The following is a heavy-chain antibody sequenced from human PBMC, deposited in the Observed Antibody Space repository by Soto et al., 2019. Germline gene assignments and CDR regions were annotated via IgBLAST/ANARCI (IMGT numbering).Heavy chain of an antibody. Sequence: SETLSLTCTVSGGSISSYYWSWIRQPPGKGLEWIGYIYYSGSTNYNPSLKSRVTISVDTSKNQFSLKLSSVTAADTAVYYCASGTYSSGWYAPEYFQHWGQGTLVTVSS. CDR2: IYYSGST. D-gene: IGHD6-19*01. V-gene: IGHV4-59*01. CDR3: ASGTYSSGWYAPEYFQH. CDR1: GGSISSYY. J-gene: IGHJ1*01.